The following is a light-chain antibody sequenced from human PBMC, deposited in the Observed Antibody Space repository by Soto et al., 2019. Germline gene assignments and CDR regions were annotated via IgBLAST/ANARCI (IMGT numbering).Light chain of an antibody. Sequence: EIVMTQSPVTLSVSPGERATLSCRASQSVSSNLAWYQQKPGQAPSLLIYGAFTMATGIPARFSGTGSGTEFTLTISSLQSEDFALYYCQQYNDWPLTFGQGTKVDIK. CDR3: QQYNDWPLT. V-gene: IGKV3-15*01. J-gene: IGKJ1*01. CDR1: QSVSSN. CDR2: GAF.